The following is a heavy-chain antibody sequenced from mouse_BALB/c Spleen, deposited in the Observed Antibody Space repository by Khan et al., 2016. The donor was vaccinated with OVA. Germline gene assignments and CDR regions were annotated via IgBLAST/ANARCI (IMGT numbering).Heavy chain of an antibody. CDR3: ARPAYDCYYDY. D-gene: IGHD2-3*01. V-gene: IGHV1S137*01. Sequence: QVQLKESGPELVRPGVSVKISCKGSGYTFTDYAMYWVKQSHAKSLEWIGLISTYSGSTNYNQKFKGKVTMTVDKSSSAAYMELARLTSEDSAIYYCARPAYDCYYDYWGQGTTLTVSS. J-gene: IGHJ2*01. CDR1: GYTFTDYA. CDR2: ISTYSGST.